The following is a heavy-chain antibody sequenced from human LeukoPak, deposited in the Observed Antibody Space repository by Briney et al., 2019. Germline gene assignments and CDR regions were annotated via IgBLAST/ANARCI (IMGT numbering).Heavy chain of an antibody. Sequence: ASVKVSFKASGYTFTSYYMHWVRQAPGQGLEWMGIINPSGGSTSYAQKFQGRVTMTRDTSTSTVYMELSSLRSEDTAVYYCARGQWIAAAGIRLDYWGQGTLVTVSS. J-gene: IGHJ4*02. CDR1: GYTFTSYY. CDR3: ARGQWIAAAGIRLDY. CDR2: INPSGGST. V-gene: IGHV1-46*01. D-gene: IGHD6-13*01.